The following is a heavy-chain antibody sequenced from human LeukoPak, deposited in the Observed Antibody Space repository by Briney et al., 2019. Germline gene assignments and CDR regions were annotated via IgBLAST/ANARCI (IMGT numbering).Heavy chain of an antibody. D-gene: IGHD1-26*01. CDR1: GGTFSSYA. Sequence: ASVKVSCKASGGTFSSYAISWVRQAPGQGLEWMGWISGYNGKTYYARQLQARVTMTTDTSTTTAYMELRSLRSDDTAVYYCARDLSGSLNLNDYWGQGTLVTVSS. J-gene: IGHJ4*02. CDR3: ARDLSGSLNLNDY. V-gene: IGHV1-18*01. CDR2: ISGYNGKT.